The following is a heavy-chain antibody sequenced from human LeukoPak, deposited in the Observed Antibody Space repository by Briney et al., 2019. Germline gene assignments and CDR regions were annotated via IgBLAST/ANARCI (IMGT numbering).Heavy chain of an antibody. CDR3: ARDYYDSRGEAFDI. D-gene: IGHD3-22*01. CDR2: IFYVAST. J-gene: IGHJ3*02. V-gene: IGHV4-59*01. Sequence: YIFYVASTNYNPSLKRRVTISVDTSKNQFSLKLNSVTAADTAVYYCARDYYDSRGEAFDIWGQGTMVTVSS.